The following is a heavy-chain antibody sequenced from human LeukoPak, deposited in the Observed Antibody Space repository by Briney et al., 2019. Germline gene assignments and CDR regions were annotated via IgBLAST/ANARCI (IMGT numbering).Heavy chain of an antibody. D-gene: IGHD7-27*01. CDR3: ARGTGAPNYFDY. CDR1: GYTFTGYY. CDR2: INTNGGGT. Sequence: ASVKVSCKASGYTFTGYYIHWVRQAPGQGLEWMAGINTNGGGTNYAQKFQGGVAVTRDSSISTAYMELSGLTSDDTAVFYCARGTGAPNYFDYWGQGTLVTVSS. J-gene: IGHJ4*02. V-gene: IGHV1-2*02.